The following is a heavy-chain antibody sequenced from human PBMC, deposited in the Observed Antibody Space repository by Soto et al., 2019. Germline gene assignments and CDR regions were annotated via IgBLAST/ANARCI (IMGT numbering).Heavy chain of an antibody. CDR2: TIPLFGTT. J-gene: IGHJ6*02. CDR1: GDTFKTSV. D-gene: IGHD3-10*01. CDR3: VAELDFGKLSVV. V-gene: IGHV1-69*01. Sequence: QVQLVQSGVEVKKPGSSVRVSCKASGDTFKTSVISWVRQAPGQGLEWMGGTIPLFGTTDYAQKFQGRLTITTDESTTTAYMEVSSLTSEDTAVYYCVAELDFGKLSVVWGQGTTVIVSS.